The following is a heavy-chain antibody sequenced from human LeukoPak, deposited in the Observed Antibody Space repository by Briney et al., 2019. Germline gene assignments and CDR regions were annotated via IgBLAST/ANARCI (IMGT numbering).Heavy chain of an antibody. CDR3: ARRGYCSSTSCYGPMFFY. Sequence: ASVTVSCKASGYTFTSYGISWVRQAPGQGLEWMGWISAYNGNTNYSQKFQGRVTITRDTSASTAYMELSSLRSEDTAVYYCARRGYCSSTSCYGPMFFYWGQGTLVTVPS. D-gene: IGHD2-2*01. CDR1: GYTFTSYG. J-gene: IGHJ4*02. CDR2: ISAYNGNT. V-gene: IGHV1-18*01.